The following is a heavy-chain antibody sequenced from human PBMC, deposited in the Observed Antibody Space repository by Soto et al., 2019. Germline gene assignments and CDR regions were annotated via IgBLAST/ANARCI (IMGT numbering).Heavy chain of an antibody. D-gene: IGHD3-10*01. J-gene: IGHJ4*02. CDR1: GFTFSSYW. CDR2: IKQDGREK. V-gene: IGHV3-7*01. CDR3: ARGWVPPSLVRGDFDD. Sequence: GGALRLSCAASGFTFSSYWMSWVRQAPGKGLGWVANIKQDGREKYDVDSVKGRFTISRDNAKNSLYLEMNSLRAEETAVYYCARGWVPPSLVRGDFDDWGQGTLVTVSS.